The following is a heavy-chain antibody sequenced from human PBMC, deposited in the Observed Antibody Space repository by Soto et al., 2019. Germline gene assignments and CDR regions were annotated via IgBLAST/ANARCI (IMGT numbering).Heavy chain of an antibody. D-gene: IGHD6-13*01. CDR3: ARGQRQLIQPDYYGRDV. Sequence: QVQLVQSGAEVKKPGASVKVSCKASGYTFTSYGISWVRQAPGQGLEWMGWSSAYNGNTNYAQKLQGRVTMTTDTATSTAYEELRSLRSDDTAVYYCARGQRQLIQPDYYGRDVWGQGTTVTVSS. V-gene: IGHV1-18*04. CDR1: GYTFTSYG. J-gene: IGHJ6*02. CDR2: SSAYNGNT.